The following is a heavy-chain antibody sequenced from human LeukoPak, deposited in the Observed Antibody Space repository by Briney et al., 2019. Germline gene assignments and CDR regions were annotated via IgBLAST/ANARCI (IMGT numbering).Heavy chain of an antibody. CDR2: IKSKRDGGKT. J-gene: IGHJ4*02. V-gene: IGHV3-15*01. CDR1: GFTFSKDW. CDR3: TPRRPWGGYESLSEY. D-gene: IGHD3-3*01. Sequence: GGSLRLSCAASGFTFSKDWMSWVRQAPGKGLEWLGRIKSKRDGGKTDYAAAGKGIINISREEKNDQPYMQMNSLKTDDTAVYFCTPRRPWGGYESLSEYWGQGTLVTVSS.